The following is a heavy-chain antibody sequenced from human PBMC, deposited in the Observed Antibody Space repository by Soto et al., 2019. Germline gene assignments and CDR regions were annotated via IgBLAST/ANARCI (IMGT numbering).Heavy chain of an antibody. CDR2: IYYSGST. V-gene: IGHV4-31*03. Sequence: SETLSLTCTVSGGSISSCGYYWSWIRQHPGKGLEWIGYIYYSGSTYYNPSLKSRVTISVDTSKNQFSLKLSSVTAADTAVYYCARGSGETVLRFLEWVPPSYYFYYWGQGTLVTVSS. CDR3: ARGSGETVLRFLEWVPPSYYFYY. D-gene: IGHD3-3*01. J-gene: IGHJ4*02. CDR1: GGSISSCGYY.